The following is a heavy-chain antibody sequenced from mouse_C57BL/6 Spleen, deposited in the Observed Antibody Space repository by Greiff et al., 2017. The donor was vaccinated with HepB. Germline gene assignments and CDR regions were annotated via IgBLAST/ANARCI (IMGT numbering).Heavy chain of an antibody. CDR3: TRRLGVYYFDY. V-gene: IGHV1-15*01. D-gene: IGHD1-2*01. Sequence: SGAELVRPGASVTLSCKASGYTFTDYEMHWVKQTPVHGLEWIGAIDPETGGTAYNQKFKGKAILTADKSSSTAYMELRSLTSEDSAVYYCTRRLGVYYFDYWGQGTTLTVAS. CDR2: IDPETGGT. J-gene: IGHJ2*01. CDR1: GYTFTDYE.